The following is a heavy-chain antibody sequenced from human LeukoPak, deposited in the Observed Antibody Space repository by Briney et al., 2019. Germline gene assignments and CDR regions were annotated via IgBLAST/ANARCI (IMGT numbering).Heavy chain of an antibody. D-gene: IGHD3-22*01. J-gene: IGHJ4*02. CDR3: ARSYSRVAPFDY. CDR1: GFTFSSYS. V-gene: IGHV3-21*01. Sequence: GGSLRLSCAASGFTFSSYSMNWVRQAPGKGLEWVSSISSSSYIYYADSVKGRFTISRDNAKNSLYLQMNSLRAEDTAVYYCARSYSRVAPFDYWGQGTLVTVSS. CDR2: ISSSSYI.